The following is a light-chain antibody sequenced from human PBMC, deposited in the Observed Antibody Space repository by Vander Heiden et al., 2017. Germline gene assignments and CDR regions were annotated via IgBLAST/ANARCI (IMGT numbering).Light chain of an antibody. J-gene: IGKJ3*01. Sequence: EIVLTQSPATLSLSPGERATLSCRASQSVSSYLAWYQQKPGQAPRLLIYDASNRATGIPARFSGSGSGTDFTRTISSLEPEDFAVYYCQQRSKWPPYTFGPGTKVXIK. CDR3: QQRSKWPPYT. V-gene: IGKV3-11*01. CDR1: QSVSSY. CDR2: DAS.